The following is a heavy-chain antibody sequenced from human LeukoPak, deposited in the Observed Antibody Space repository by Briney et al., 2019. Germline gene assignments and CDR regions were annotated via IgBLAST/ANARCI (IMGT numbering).Heavy chain of an antibody. CDR3: ARARRTMVRGVIEYFQH. CDR1: GFAFNNAW. D-gene: IGHD3-10*01. Sequence: GGSLRLSCAASGFAFNNAWMSWVRQAPGKGLEWMGGIIPIFGTANYAQKFQGRVTITADESTSTAYMELSSLRSADTAVYYCARARRTMVRGVIEYFQHWGQGTLVTVSS. J-gene: IGHJ1*01. CDR2: IIPIFGTA. V-gene: IGHV1-69*01.